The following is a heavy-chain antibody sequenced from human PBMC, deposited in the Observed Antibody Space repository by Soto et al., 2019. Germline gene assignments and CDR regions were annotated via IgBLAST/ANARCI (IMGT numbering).Heavy chain of an antibody. V-gene: IGHV3-48*03. D-gene: IGHD1-26*01. CDR1: GFTLSSYE. Sequence: PGGSLRLSCAASGFTLSSYEMNWVRQAPGKGLEWVSYISGSGRTIYYADSVKGRFTISRDNAKNSLYLQMNSLRAEDTAVYYCARSGTYGPLYYWGQGPLVTVSS. J-gene: IGHJ4*02. CDR3: ARSGTYGPLYY. CDR2: ISGSGRTI.